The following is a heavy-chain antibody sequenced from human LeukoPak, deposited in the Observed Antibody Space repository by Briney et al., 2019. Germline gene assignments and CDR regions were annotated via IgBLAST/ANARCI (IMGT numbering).Heavy chain of an antibody. Sequence: WASVKVSCKASGYTFTSYDINWVRQATGQGLEWMGWMNPNSGNTGYAQKFRGRVTMTRNTSISTAYMELSSLRSEDTAVYYCARVNSEYQLRYNWFDPWGQGTLVTVSS. CDR1: GYTFTSYD. CDR3: ARVNSEYQLRYNWFDP. J-gene: IGHJ5*02. CDR2: MNPNSGNT. V-gene: IGHV1-8*01. D-gene: IGHD2-2*01.